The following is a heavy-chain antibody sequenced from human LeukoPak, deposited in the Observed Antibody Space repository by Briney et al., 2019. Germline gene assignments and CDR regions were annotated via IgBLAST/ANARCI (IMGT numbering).Heavy chain of an antibody. V-gene: IGHV3-23*01. CDR2: ISNSGGTT. CDR3: AKNLDGVATYFDY. J-gene: IGHJ4*02. CDR1: GFTFSSYG. D-gene: IGHD5-12*01. Sequence: GGSLRLSCAASGFTFSSYGMHWVRQAPGKGLEWVSGISNSGGTTYYADSVKGRFTISRDNSKNTLYLQMDSLRAEDTAVYHCAKNLDGVATYFDYWGQGTLVTVSS.